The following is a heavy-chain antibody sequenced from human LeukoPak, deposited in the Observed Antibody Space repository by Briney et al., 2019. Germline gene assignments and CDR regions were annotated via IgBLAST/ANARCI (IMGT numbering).Heavy chain of an antibody. Sequence: GGSLRLSCAASGFTFSTYAIHWVRQAPGKGLEWVSYISSSGSTIYYADSVKGRFTISRDNAKNSLYLQMNSLRAEDTAVYYCAELGITMIGGVWGKGTSVTISS. V-gene: IGHV3-48*03. J-gene: IGHJ6*04. CDR3: AELGITMIGGV. CDR1: GFTFSTYA. D-gene: IGHD3-10*02. CDR2: ISSSGSTI.